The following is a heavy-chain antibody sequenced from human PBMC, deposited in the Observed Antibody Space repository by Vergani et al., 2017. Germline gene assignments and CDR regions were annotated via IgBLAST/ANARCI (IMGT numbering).Heavy chain of an antibody. CDR2: IYYSGST. CDR1: GGSISSSSYY. CDR3: AIVNYDFWSGYYKQDWFDP. D-gene: IGHD3-3*01. V-gene: IGHV4-39*07. J-gene: IGHJ5*02. Sequence: QLQLQESGPGLVKPSETLSLTCTVSGGSISSSSYYWGWIRQPPGKGLEWIGSIYYSGSTYYNPSLKSRVTISVDTSKNQFSLKLSSVTAADTAVYYCAIVNYDFWSGYYKQDWFDPWGQGTLVTVSS.